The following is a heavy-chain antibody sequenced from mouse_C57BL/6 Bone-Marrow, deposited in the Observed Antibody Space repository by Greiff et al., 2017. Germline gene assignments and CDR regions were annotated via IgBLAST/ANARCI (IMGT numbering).Heavy chain of an antibody. CDR1: GYTFTDYH. V-gene: IGHV1-18*01. CDR3: ARDLLFPHWYFDG. CDR2: INPNNGGT. J-gene: IGHJ1*03. Sequence: EVKLQESGPELVKPGASVKIPCKASGYTFTDYHMDWVKQSHGKSLEWIGDINPNNGGTIYNQKFKGKATLTVDKSSSTAYMERRSLTSEDTAVYYWARDLLFPHWYFDGWGTGTTVTVSS. D-gene: IGHD2-10*01.